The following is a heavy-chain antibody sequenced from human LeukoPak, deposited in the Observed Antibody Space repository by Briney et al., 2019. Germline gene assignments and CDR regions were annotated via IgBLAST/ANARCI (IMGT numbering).Heavy chain of an antibody. V-gene: IGHV3-53*01. D-gene: IGHD2-15*01. CDR3: ARARIYCSGGSCYPYYFDY. CDR2: IYIGGST. J-gene: IGHJ4*02. CDR1: GFTFSSYW. Sequence: AGGSLRLSCAASGFTFSSYWMHWVRQAPGKGLVWVSVIYIGGSTYYADSVKGRFTISRDNSKHTLYLKMNSLRAEDTAVYYCARARIYCSGGSCYPYYFDYWGQGTLVTVSS.